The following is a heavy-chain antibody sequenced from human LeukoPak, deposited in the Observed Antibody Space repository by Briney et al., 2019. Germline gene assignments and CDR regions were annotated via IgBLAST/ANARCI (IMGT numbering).Heavy chain of an antibody. CDR1: GYTLTGYY. Sequence: ASVKVSCKASGYTLTGYYMHWVRQAPGQGLEWTGWINPNSGGTNYAQKFQGRVTMTRDTSISTAYMELSRLRSDDTAVYYCARIGLGYCSSTSCPPNDYWGQGTLVTVSS. J-gene: IGHJ4*02. CDR2: INPNSGGT. D-gene: IGHD2-2*01. V-gene: IGHV1-2*02. CDR3: ARIGLGYCSSTSCPPNDY.